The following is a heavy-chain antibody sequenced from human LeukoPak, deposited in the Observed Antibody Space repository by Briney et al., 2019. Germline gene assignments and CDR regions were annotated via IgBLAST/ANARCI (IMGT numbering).Heavy chain of an antibody. CDR2: INHSGYT. Sequence: SETLSLTCGVSGVPFSNYYWSWVRQSPTQGLEWIGEINHSGYTNYNPSLKSRVTMSIDTSKNLFSLKLTSVTAADAGVYYCTRAVAGHPDWGQGTLVTGSS. D-gene: IGHD6-19*01. V-gene: IGHV4-34*01. J-gene: IGHJ4*02. CDR3: TRAVAGHPD. CDR1: GVPFSNYY.